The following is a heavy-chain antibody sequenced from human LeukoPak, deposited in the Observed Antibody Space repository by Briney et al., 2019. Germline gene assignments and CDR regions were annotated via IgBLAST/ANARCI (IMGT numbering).Heavy chain of an antibody. J-gene: IGHJ4*02. V-gene: IGHV5-51*01. Sequence: GESLKISCKGSGYSFTSYWIGWVRQMPGKGLEWMGIIYPGDSDTRYSPSFQGQVTISADKSISTAYLQWSSLKASDTAMYYCARHRGHSGYDPDFDYWGQGTLVTVSS. CDR3: ARHRGHSGYDPDFDY. CDR2: IYPGDSDT. CDR1: GYSFTSYW. D-gene: IGHD5-12*01.